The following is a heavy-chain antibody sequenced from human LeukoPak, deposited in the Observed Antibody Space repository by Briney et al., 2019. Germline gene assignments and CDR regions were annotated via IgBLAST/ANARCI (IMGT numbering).Heavy chain of an antibody. J-gene: IGHJ4*02. Sequence: SETLSLTCTVSSRSISSYYWRWIRQPPGKGREWIGYIYYSGSTNYNPSLKSRVTISVDTSKNQFSLKLSSVTAADTAVYYCASDRGYSSSTNFFDYWGQGTLVTVSS. CDR1: SRSISSYY. V-gene: IGHV4-59*01. CDR3: ASDRGYSSSTNFFDY. CDR2: IYYSGST. D-gene: IGHD6-6*01.